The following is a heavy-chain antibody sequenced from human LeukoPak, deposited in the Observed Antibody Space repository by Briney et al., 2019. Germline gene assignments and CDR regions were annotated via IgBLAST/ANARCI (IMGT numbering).Heavy chain of an antibody. CDR2: INHSGSS. CDR3: AREGSSGSYNY. D-gene: IGHD1-26*01. Sequence: SETLSLTCTVSGGAISGYYWSWIRQPPGKGLEWIGYINHSGSSNYNPSLKSRVTISVDTSKNQFSLKLTSVTAADTAVYYCAREGSSGSYNYWGQGALVTVSS. J-gene: IGHJ4*02. CDR1: GGAISGYY. V-gene: IGHV4-59*01.